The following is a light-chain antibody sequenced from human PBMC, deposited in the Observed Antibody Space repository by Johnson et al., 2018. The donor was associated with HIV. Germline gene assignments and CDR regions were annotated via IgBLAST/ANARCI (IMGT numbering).Light chain of an antibody. CDR3: GTWANSLKAVL. CDR1: SSNIGRNY. Sequence: HSVLTQPPSVSAAPGQMVTISCSGSSSNIGRNYVSWYQQLPGTAPKLLIYQNTWRPSWIPDRFSGSTSGASATLAITGLQTGDEADYYCGTWANSLKAVLFVTGTKATVL. V-gene: IGLV1-51*02. CDR2: QNT. J-gene: IGLJ1*01.